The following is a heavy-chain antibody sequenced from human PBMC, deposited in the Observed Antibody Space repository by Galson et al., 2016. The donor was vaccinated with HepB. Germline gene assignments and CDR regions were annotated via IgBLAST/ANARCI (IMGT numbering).Heavy chain of an antibody. CDR2: VNTDESYT. Sequence: SLRLSCAASGFPFSTYWMHWVRQGAGKGLEWVARVNTDESYTSYANSVRDRFTISRDNAKNTVYLQMNSLRTEDTAVYYCARDRVTWNAFAGFDIWGHGTQVTVSS. J-gene: IGHJ3*02. CDR3: ARDRVTWNAFAGFDI. D-gene: IGHD1-1*01. CDR1: GFPFSTYW. V-gene: IGHV3-74*01.